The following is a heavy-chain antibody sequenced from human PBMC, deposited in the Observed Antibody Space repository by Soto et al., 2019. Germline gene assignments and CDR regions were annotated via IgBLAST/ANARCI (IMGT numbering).Heavy chain of an antibody. Sequence: QVQMVESGGGVVQPGRSLRLSCAASGFTFSSYAMHWVRQAPGKGLEWVAVISYDGSNKYYADSVKGRFTIARDNCKNTLYLQMISLRAEDTAVYSCARSSGGNAFDIWGQGTMVTVSS. D-gene: IGHD3-22*01. CDR1: GFTFSSYA. CDR2: ISYDGSNK. J-gene: IGHJ3*02. V-gene: IGHV3-30-3*01. CDR3: ARSSGGNAFDI.